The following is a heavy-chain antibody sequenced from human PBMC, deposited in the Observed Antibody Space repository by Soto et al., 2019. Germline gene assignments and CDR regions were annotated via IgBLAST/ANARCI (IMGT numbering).Heavy chain of an antibody. J-gene: IGHJ4*02. D-gene: IGHD3-16*01. CDR3: AGGGERGWPTKHCCWGY. CDR1: GGTFSSYA. V-gene: IGHV1-69*13. CDR2: IIPIFGTA. Sequence: GASVKVSCKASGGTFSSYAISWVRQAPGQGLEWMGGIIPIFGTANYAQKFQGRVTITADESTSTAYMELSSLRSEDTAVYYCAGGGERGWPTKHCCWGYRGQGTLGT.